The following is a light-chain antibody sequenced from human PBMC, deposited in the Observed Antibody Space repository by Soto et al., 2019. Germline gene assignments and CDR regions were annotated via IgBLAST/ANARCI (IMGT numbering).Light chain of an antibody. CDR2: GAS. J-gene: IGKJ1*01. V-gene: IGKV3-20*01. Sequence: EIVLTQSPGPLSLSPGERATLSCRASQSVRSSYLAWYQQKPGQAPRLLIYGASTRATGIPDRFSGSGSGTDFTLTISRLEPEDFAVYYCQQYGSSPTFGQGTKVEIK. CDR3: QQYGSSPT. CDR1: QSVRSSY.